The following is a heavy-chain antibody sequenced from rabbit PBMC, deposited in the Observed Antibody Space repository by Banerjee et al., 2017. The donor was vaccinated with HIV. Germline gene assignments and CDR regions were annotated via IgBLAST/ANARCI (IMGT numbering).Heavy chain of an antibody. CDR1: GFDVSSNA. CDR2: IYAGSSGST. CDR3: ARDLAGVIGWNFGL. D-gene: IGHD4-1*01. J-gene: IGHJ4*01. Sequence: QSLEESGGDLVKPEGSLTLTCTASGFDVSSNAMCWVRQAPGKGLEWIACIYAGSSGSTYYASWATGRFTTSKTSSTTVTLQMTSLTAADTASYFCARDLAGVIGWNFGLWGPGTLVTVS. V-gene: IGHV1S40*01.